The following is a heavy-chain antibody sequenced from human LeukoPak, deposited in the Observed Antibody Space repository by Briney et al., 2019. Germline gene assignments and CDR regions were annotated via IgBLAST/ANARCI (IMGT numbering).Heavy chain of an antibody. CDR2: IYSGGTT. V-gene: IGHV3-66*01. CDR1: GFTVSSNY. CDR3: ARTLVGGTNWFDP. D-gene: IGHD1-26*01. Sequence: GGSLRLSCAASGFTVSSNYMSWVRQAPGKGLEWVSVIYSGGTTYYADSVKGRFTISRDNSKNSLYLQMNSLRDEDTAVYYCARTLVGGTNWFDPWGQGTLVTVSS. J-gene: IGHJ5*02.